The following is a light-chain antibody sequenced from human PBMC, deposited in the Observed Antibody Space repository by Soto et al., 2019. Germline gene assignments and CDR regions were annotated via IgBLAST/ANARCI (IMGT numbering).Light chain of an antibody. CDR2: GAS. CDR3: QYYGTSLLT. CDR1: QSVSRSF. V-gene: IGKV3-20*01. Sequence: EIVLTQSPGTRSLSPGESATLSCRASQSVSRSFLAWYQQKPGQSPSLLIYGASSRATGIPDRFIGSGSGTAFTLTISRLEPEDFAVYYCQYYGTSLLTFCPGT. J-gene: IGKJ3*01.